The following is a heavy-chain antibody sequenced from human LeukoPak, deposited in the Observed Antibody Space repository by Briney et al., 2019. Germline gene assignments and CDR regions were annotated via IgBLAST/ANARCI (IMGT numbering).Heavy chain of an antibody. Sequence: AGGSLRLSCAASGFIFSNYDMNWVRQAPGKGLEWVSYISSSGQTTDYSDSVKGRFTISRDNGKNSVSLQMNRLRAEDTAVYYCARPYRGFFDYWGQGTLVTVSS. CDR3: ARPYRGFFDY. CDR2: ISSSGQTT. J-gene: IGHJ4*02. D-gene: IGHD1-26*01. CDR1: GFIFSNYD. V-gene: IGHV3-48*01.